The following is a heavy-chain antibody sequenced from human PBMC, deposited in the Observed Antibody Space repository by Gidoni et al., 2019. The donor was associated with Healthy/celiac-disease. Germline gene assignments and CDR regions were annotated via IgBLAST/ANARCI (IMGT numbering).Heavy chain of an antibody. J-gene: IGHJ6*02. D-gene: IGHD6-19*01. CDR2: ISSSSSYI. Sequence: EVQLVESGGGLVTPGGSLSLSCASSGFTFRSYSMNWVRQAPGKGLEWVSSISSSSSYIYYADSVKVRFTISRDNDKNSLYLQMNSLRAEDTAVYYCAREIAVAGNTYYYYGMDVWGQGTTVTVSS. V-gene: IGHV3-21*01. CDR1: GFTFRSYS. CDR3: AREIAVAGNTYYYYGMDV.